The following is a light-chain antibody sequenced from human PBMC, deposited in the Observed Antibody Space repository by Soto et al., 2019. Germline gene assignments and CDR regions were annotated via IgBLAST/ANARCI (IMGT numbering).Light chain of an antibody. CDR1: SSDVGGYNY. V-gene: IGLV2-14*01. CDR2: EVS. J-gene: IGLJ3*02. Sequence: QSALTQPASVSGSPGQSITISCTGTSSDVGGYNYVSWYQQHPGKAPKLMIYEVSNRPSGVSNRSSGSKSGNTASLTISGLQAEDEADYYCSSYTSSSTLWVCGGGTKLTVL. CDR3: SSYTSSSTLWV.